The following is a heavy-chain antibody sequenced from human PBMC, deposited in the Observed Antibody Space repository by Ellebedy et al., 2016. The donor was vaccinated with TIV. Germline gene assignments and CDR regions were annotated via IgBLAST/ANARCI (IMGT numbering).Heavy chain of an antibody. CDR2: INTNTGNP. CDR3: ARDSRYNWNDWDYYHMDV. CDR1: GYTFTAYP. V-gene: IGHV7-4-1*02. J-gene: IGHJ6*03. Sequence: ASVKVSCKASGYTFTAYPMNWVRQAPGQGLEWLGWINTNTGNPTYSQGFRGQFVFSLDTSSSTAYLEISGLRAEDTAVYYCARDSRYNWNDWDYYHMDVWGRGTTVTVSS. D-gene: IGHD1-1*01.